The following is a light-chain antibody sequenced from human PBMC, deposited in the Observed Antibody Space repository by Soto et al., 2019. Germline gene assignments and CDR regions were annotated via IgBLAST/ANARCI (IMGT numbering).Light chain of an antibody. CDR2: RND. CDR1: SSNIGAGYD. J-gene: IGLJ1*01. Sequence: QSVLTQPPSVSGAPGQRVTISCTGSSSNIGAGYDVHWYQQLPGTAPKLLIYRNDNRPSGVPDRFSGSKSGTPASLAITGLQAEDEADYYCQSFDSSLRDYVFGTGTKLTVL. CDR3: QSFDSSLRDYV. V-gene: IGLV1-40*01.